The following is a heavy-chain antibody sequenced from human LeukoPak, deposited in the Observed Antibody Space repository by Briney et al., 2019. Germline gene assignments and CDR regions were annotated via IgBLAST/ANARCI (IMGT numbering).Heavy chain of an antibody. J-gene: IGHJ4*02. V-gene: IGHV4-61*01. CDR2: IYYSGST. D-gene: IGHD3-10*02. Sequence: SETLSLTCTVSGGSFSSGSYYWSWIRQPPGKGLEWIGYIYYSGSTNYNPSLKSRVTISVDTSKNQFSLKLSSVTAADTAVYYCARYYYYVFDYWGQGTLVTVSS. CDR1: GGSFSSGSYY. CDR3: ARYYYYVFDY.